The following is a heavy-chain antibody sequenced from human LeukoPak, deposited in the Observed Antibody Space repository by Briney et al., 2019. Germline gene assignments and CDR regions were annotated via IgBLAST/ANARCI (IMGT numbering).Heavy chain of an antibody. Sequence: GGSLRLSCVASGFTFSSYAMSWVRQAPGKGLEWVSGISAGGDTTYTADSVRGRFTISRDNSNNTLYLQMNTLTAEDTAVYYCAGISYSGTWPVGYWGQGALVTVTA. J-gene: IGHJ4*02. CDR3: AGISYSGTWPVGY. D-gene: IGHD6-25*01. CDR2: ISAGGDTT. CDR1: GFTFSSYA. V-gene: IGHV3-23*01.